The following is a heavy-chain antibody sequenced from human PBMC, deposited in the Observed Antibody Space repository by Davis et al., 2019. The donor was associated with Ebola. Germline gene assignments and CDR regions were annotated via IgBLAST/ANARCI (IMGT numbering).Heavy chain of an antibody. D-gene: IGHD3-3*01. V-gene: IGHV4-39*01. CDR1: NDSISSSIYY. CDR2: IYSSGST. CDR3: ARHMGYYDFWSGYSTWGFDP. Sequence: MPSETLSLTCTVANDSISSSIYYWGWIRQPPGEGLEWIGSIYSSGSTYYNPSLKSRVAISVDTSENHFSLKLSSVTAADTAVYYCARHMGYYDFWSGYSTWGFDPWGQGTLVTVSS. J-gene: IGHJ5*02.